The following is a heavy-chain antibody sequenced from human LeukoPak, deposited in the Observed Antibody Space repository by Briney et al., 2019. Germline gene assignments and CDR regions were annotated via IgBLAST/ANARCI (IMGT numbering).Heavy chain of an antibody. CDR2: ISAYNGNT. D-gene: IGHD4-11*01. Sequence: ASVKVSCKASGYTFTSYGISWVRQAPGQGLGWMGWISAYNGNTNYAQKLQGRVTMTTDTSTSTAYMELRSLRSDDTAVYYCARDSGITVTTWNWFDPWGQGTLVTVSS. J-gene: IGHJ5*02. CDR3: ARDSGITVTTWNWFDP. CDR1: GYTFTSYG. V-gene: IGHV1-18*01.